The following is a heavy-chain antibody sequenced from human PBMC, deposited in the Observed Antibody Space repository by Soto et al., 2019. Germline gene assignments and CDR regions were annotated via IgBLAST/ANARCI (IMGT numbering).Heavy chain of an antibody. J-gene: IGHJ3*02. D-gene: IGHD3-3*01. CDR2: INRDGSSK. Sequence: EVQLVESGGGLVQPGGSLRLSCPASGFTFSRYWIHWVRQAPGKGLVWVSRINRDGSSKTYADSVKGRFTISRDNAKNTLYLQMNSLRAEDTAVYYCAREEIFGVVIDAFDIWGQGTMVTVSS. V-gene: IGHV3-74*01. CDR1: GFTFSRYW. CDR3: AREEIFGVVIDAFDI.